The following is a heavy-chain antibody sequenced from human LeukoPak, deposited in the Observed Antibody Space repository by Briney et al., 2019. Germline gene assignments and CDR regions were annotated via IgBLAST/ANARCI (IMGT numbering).Heavy chain of an antibody. CDR2: INQDGRET. CDR1: RSIFSSYW. V-gene: IGHV3-7*01. D-gene: IGHD4-23*01. CDR3: ARDTYGGFDY. J-gene: IGHJ4*02. Sequence: GGSLRLSCGASRSIFSSYWMGWVRQAPGKGLEWVASINQDGRETYYVDSVKGRFTISRDNAKNSLFLQINSLKTDDTAVYYCARDTYGGFDYWGQGTLVTVST.